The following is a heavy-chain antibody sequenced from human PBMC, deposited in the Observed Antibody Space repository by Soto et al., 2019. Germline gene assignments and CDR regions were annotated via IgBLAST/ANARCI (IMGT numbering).Heavy chain of an antibody. J-gene: IGHJ4*02. D-gene: IGHD5-18*01. CDR2: ISQSGDTT. V-gene: IGHV3-23*01. CDR1: GFTFSHYG. CDR3: ARRIPSSFDY. Sequence: PGGSLRLSCAASGFTFSHYGMNWVRQAPGKGLEWVSEISQSGDTTHYADSVKGRFTISRDNAKNTLYLQMNSLRAEDTAVFFCARRIPSSFDYWGQGTLVTVSS.